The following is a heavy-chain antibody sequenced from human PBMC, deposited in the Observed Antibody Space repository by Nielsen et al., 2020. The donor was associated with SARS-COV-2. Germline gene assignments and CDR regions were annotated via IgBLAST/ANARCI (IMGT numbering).Heavy chain of an antibody. V-gene: IGHV1-18*01. CDR3: ARVYERLVGAISDY. Sequence: ASVKVSCKASGYTFTSYGISWVRKAPGQGLEWMGWISAYNGNTNYAQKLQGRVTMTTDTSTSTAYMELRSLRSDDTAVYYCARVYERLVGAISDYWCQSTLVTVFS. D-gene: IGHD1-26*01. CDR1: GYTFTSYG. CDR2: ISAYNGNT. J-gene: IGHJ4*02.